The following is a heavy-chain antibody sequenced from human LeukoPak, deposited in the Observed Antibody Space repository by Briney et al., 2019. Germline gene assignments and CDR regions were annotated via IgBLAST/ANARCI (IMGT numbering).Heavy chain of an antibody. CDR3: ARTAGGGDFPNAFDI. V-gene: IGHV1-18*01. D-gene: IGHD2-21*02. CDR1: GYTFTSYG. CDR2: ISAYNGNT. Sequence: ASVKVSCKASGYTFTSYGISWVRQAPGQGLEWMGWISAYNGNTNYAQKLQGRVTMTTDTSTSTAYMELRSLRSDDTAVYYCARTAGGGDFPNAFDIWGQGTMVTVSS. J-gene: IGHJ3*02.